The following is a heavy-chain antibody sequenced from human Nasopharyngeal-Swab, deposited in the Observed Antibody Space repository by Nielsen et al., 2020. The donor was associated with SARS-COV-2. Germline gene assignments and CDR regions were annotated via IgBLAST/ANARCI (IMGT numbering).Heavy chain of an antibody. CDR3: ARDFDKTGD. CDR1: GFTFSDYW. Sequence: GGSLRPSCAVSGFTFSDYWIHWVRQAPGKGLGWVSRINCDGSRTGYADSVKGRFTISRDNAKNTLYLQMNSLRAEDTAVYYCARDFDKTGDWGQGTLVTVSS. CDR2: INCDGSRT. V-gene: IGHV3-74*01. D-gene: IGHD7-27*01. J-gene: IGHJ4*02.